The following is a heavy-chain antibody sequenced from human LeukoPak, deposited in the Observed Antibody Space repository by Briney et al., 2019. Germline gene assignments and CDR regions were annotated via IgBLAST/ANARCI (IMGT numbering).Heavy chain of an antibody. D-gene: IGHD2-8*01. J-gene: IGHJ4*02. CDR2: IYPSDSDT. CDR3: ARLYGRYFDY. V-gene: IGHV5-51*01. CDR1: GYTFATSW. Sequence: PGESLKISYKGSGYTFATSWIGWVRQMPGKGLEWMGIIYPSDSDTTYSPSFQGQVTISADKSISTAYLQWSSLRASDTAMYYCARLYGRYFDYWGQGTLVTVSS.